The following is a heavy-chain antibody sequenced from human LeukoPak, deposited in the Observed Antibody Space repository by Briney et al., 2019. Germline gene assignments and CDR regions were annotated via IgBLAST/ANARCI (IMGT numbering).Heavy chain of an antibody. CDR1: GFTFSSYA. J-gene: IGHJ2*01. CDR3: AKVRASYYDILTGYSDWYFDL. CDR2: ISGSGGST. D-gene: IGHD3-9*01. Sequence: GGSLRLSCAASGFTFSSYAMSWVRQAPGEGLEWVSAISGSGGSTYYADSVKGRFTISRDNSKNTLYLQMNSLRAEDTAVYYCAKVRASYYDILTGYSDWYFDLWGRGTLVTVSS. V-gene: IGHV3-23*01.